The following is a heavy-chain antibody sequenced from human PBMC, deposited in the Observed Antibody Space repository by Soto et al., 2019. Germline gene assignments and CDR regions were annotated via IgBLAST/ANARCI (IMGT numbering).Heavy chain of an antibody. CDR1: GGSFSGYY. CDR3: ARGAPAAIRRYYYYGMDV. J-gene: IGHJ6*02. Sequence: LSLTCAVYGGSFSGYYWSWIRQPPGKGLEWIGEINHSGSTNYNPSLKSRVTISVDTSKNQFSLKLSSVTAADTAVYYCARGAPAAIRRYYYYGMDVWGQGTTVTVSS. CDR2: INHSGST. D-gene: IGHD2-2*02. V-gene: IGHV4-34*01.